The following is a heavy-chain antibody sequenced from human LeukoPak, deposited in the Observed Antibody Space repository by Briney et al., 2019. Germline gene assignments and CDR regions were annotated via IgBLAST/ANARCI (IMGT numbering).Heavy chain of an antibody. Sequence: SVKVSCKASGGTFSSYAISWVRQAPGQGLEWMGRIIPILGIANYAQKFQGRVTITADKSTSTAYMELSSLRSEDTAVYYCARAGAYSSSWYPLGAFDIWGQGTMVTVSS. CDR3: ARAGAYSSSWYPLGAFDI. CDR1: GGTFSSYA. CDR2: IIPILGIA. V-gene: IGHV1-69*04. J-gene: IGHJ3*02. D-gene: IGHD6-13*01.